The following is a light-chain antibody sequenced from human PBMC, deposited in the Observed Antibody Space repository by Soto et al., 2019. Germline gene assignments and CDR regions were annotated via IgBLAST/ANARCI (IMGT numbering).Light chain of an antibody. Sequence: LKQAASVAGVAREASTISCTGARRDVGGNNYVSWYQQYPGKAPKLMVCDVSNRPSGVSNRFSGSKSGNTASLTISGLQAEDEADYYCSSFTGTSYVFGTGTKVTVL. V-gene: IGLV2-14*01. CDR1: RRDVGGNNY. J-gene: IGLJ1*01. CDR3: SSFTGTSYV. CDR2: DVS.